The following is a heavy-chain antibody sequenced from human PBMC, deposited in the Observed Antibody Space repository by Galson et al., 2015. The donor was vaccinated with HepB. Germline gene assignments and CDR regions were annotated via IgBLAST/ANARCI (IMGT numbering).Heavy chain of an antibody. J-gene: IGHJ6*03. V-gene: IGHV3-23*01. CDR1: GFTFSNFW. Sequence: SLRLSCAASGFTFSNFWMSWVRQAPGKGLEWVSAISGSGGSTYYADSVKGRFTISRDNSKNTLYLQMNSLRAEDTAVYYCAKGGSWYYYYYMDVWGKGTTVIVSS. D-gene: IGHD1-26*01. CDR2: ISGSGGST. CDR3: AKGGSWYYYYYMDV.